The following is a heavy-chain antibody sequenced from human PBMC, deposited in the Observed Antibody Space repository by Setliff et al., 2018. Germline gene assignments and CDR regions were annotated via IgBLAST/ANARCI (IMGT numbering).Heavy chain of an antibody. CDR3: ARGAPRGSGNYPDQ. CDR1: GYPFVGYF. V-gene: IGHV1-2*02. J-gene: IGHJ4*02. D-gene: IGHD3-10*01. Sequence: GASVKVSCKTSGYPFVGYFIYWMRQAPGQGLEWVGWIDPKSGRTKYAVKFQGRVTMTRDTSSSTIYMEVNSLTSDDTAVYYCARGAPRGSGNYPDQWGQGALVTVSS. CDR2: IDPKSGRT.